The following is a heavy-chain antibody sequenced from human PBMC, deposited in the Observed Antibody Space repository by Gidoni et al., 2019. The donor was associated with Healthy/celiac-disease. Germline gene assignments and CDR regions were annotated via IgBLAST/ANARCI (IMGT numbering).Heavy chain of an antibody. D-gene: IGHD5-18*01. V-gene: IGHV3-48*03. CDR1: GFPFSSYE. CDR2: ISSSGSTI. J-gene: IGHJ4*02. CDR3: AALEIRYSHGGY. Sequence: EVQLVESGGGLVQPGGSLRLSCAASGFPFSSYEMNWVRQAPGKGLEWVSYISSSGSTIYYADSVKGRFTISRDNAKNSLYLQMNSLRAEDTAVYYCAALEIRYSHGGYWGQGTLVTVSS.